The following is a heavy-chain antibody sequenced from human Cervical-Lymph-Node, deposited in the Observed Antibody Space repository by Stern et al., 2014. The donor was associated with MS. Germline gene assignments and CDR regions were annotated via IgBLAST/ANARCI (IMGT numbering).Heavy chain of an antibody. D-gene: IGHD2-15*01. V-gene: IGHV3-9*01. J-gene: IGHJ4*02. CDR1: GFTFDDYA. CDR3: AKDSSGGYFDY. Sequence: QLVESEGGLVQPGRSLRLSCAASGFTFDDYAMHWVRQAPGKGLEWVSGISWNSGSIGYADSVKGRFTISRDNAKNSLYLQMNSLRAEDTALYYCAKDSSGGYFDYWGQGTLVTVSS. CDR2: ISWNSGSI.